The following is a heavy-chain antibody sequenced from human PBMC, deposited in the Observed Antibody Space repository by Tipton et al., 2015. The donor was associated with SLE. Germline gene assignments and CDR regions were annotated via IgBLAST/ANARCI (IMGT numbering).Heavy chain of an antibody. CDR1: GFTFSSYA. CDR2: ISGSGGST. D-gene: IGHD6-19*01. Sequence: SLRLSCAASGFTFSSYAMSWVRQAPGKGLEWVSAISGSGGSTYYADSVKGRFTISRDNSKNTLYLQMNSLRAEDTAVYYCAKSLLGSSGWYYFDYWGQGTLVTVSS. J-gene: IGHJ4*02. CDR3: AKSLLGSSGWYYFDY. V-gene: IGHV3-23*01.